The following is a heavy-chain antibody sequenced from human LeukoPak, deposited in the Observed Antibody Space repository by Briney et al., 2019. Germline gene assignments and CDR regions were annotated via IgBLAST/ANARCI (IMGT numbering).Heavy chain of an antibody. D-gene: IGHD1-26*01. J-gene: IGHJ4*02. CDR3: ARHGGTLDYFDY. Sequence: SETLSLTRTVSGGSISSYYWSWIRQPPGKGLEWIGYISYGGATSYNPSLKRRVTISVDSPKNRFSLRLSSLTAADTALYYCARHGGTLDYFDYWGPGPLVTVSS. V-gene: IGHV4-59*08. CDR2: ISYGGAT. CDR1: GGSISSYY.